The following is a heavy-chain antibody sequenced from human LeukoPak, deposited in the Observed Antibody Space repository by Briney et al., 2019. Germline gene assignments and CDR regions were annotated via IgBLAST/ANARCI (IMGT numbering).Heavy chain of an antibody. D-gene: IGHD3-10*01. Sequence: GRSLRLSCAASGFTFSNYWMHWVRQAPGKGLVWVSRINSDGSSTSYADSVKGRFTLSRDNAKNTMYLQMNSLRAEDTAIYYCTRSEYSFDYWGQGTLVTVSS. CDR2: INSDGSST. J-gene: IGHJ4*02. V-gene: IGHV3-74*01. CDR1: GFTFSNYW. CDR3: TRSEYSFDY.